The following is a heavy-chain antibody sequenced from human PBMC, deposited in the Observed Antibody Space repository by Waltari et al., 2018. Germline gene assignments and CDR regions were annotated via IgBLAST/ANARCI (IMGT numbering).Heavy chain of an antibody. J-gene: IGHJ3*02. D-gene: IGHD3-16*01. CDR1: GYTFTSYA. CDR3: ARVEGAAGLDI. V-gene: IGHV1-3*01. Sequence: HVQLVQSGAEVKTPGASVQVSCKAPGYTFTSYAINWLSQAPGHRLEWMGWINAVNGNTKYSQKFHCTVTITRDASASTAYIVQEKRISEETAGDYCARVEGAAGLDIWGQGTMVTVSS. CDR2: INAVNGNT.